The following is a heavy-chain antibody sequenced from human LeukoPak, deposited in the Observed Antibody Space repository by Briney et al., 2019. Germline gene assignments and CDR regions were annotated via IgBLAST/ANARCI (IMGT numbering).Heavy chain of an antibody. D-gene: IGHD2-21*02. CDR3: ATVPEGDRDY. CDR2: IWYGGTNE. Sequence: GGPLRLSCAASGLNFNSYGIHWVRQAPGKGLEWVAVIWYGGTNEYYADSVKGRFTFSRDKSKNTLYLHMNSLRVEDSAVYYCATVPEGDRDYWGQGTLVTVSS. CDR1: GLNFNSYG. V-gene: IGHV3-33*01. J-gene: IGHJ4*02.